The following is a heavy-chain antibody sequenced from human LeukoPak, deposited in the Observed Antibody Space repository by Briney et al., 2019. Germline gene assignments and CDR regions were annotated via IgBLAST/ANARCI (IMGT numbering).Heavy chain of an antibody. V-gene: IGHV3-30*02. J-gene: IGHJ4*02. D-gene: IGHD3-10*01. CDR3: ARGHVPGSTRHWDF. Sequence: PGGSLRLSCAASGFTFSDYGMHWVRQAPGKGLEWVVFIRYDGSETHYADSVKGRFTISRDNSRNTLYLQMNSLRTEDTAVYFCARGHVPGSTRHWDFWGQGTLVTVSS. CDR2: IRYDGSET. CDR1: GFTFSDYG.